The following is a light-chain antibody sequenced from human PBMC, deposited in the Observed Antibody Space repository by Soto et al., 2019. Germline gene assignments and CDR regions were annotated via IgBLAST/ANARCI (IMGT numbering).Light chain of an antibody. V-gene: IGKV3-11*01. CDR3: QQRSNWIT. CDR1: QSVSSY. Sequence: EIVLTRSPATLSLSPGERATLSCRASQSVSSYLAWYQQKPGQAPRLLIYDASNRATGIPARFSGSGSGTDFTLTISSLEPEDFAVYFCQQRSNWITFG. J-gene: IGKJ5*01. CDR2: DAS.